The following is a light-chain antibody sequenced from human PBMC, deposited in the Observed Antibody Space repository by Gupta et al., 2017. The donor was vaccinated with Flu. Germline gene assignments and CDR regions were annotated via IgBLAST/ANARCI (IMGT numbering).Light chain of an antibody. J-gene: IGKJ2*03. V-gene: IGKV2-28*01. Sequence: DIVMTQSQLSLPVTPGEPASIPCRSSQSLLHSNGYNYLDWYLQKPGQSPQLLIYLGSNLASGVPDRFSGSGSGTDFTLKISRVEAEDVGVYYCMQALQTPYSFGQGTKLEIK. CDR2: LGS. CDR3: MQALQTPYS. CDR1: QSLLHSNGYNY.